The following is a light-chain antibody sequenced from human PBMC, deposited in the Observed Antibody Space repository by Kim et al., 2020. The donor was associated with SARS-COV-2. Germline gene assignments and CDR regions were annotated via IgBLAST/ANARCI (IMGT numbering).Light chain of an antibody. Sequence: LSPGERATHSCRASQSVSSSYLAWYEQKPGKAPRLLIYGASSRATGIPDRFSGSGSETDFTLTISRLEPEDFAVHYCQQYGSSPYTFGQGTKLEI. CDR3: QQYGSSPYT. CDR2: GAS. J-gene: IGKJ2*01. V-gene: IGKV3-20*01. CDR1: QSVSSSY.